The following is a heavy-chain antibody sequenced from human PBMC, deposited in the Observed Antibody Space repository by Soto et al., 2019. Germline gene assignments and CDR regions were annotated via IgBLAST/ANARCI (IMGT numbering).Heavy chain of an antibody. Sequence: GGSLRLSCAASGFTFTSYAMSWVRQAPGKGLEWVSAISGSGGSTYYADSVKGRFTISRDNSKNTLYLQMNSLRAEDTAVYYCPIEVTTEGSFDYWGQGTLVTVSS. CDR2: ISGSGGST. D-gene: IGHD4-17*01. J-gene: IGHJ4*02. CDR1: GFTFTSYA. V-gene: IGHV3-23*01. CDR3: PIEVTTEGSFDY.